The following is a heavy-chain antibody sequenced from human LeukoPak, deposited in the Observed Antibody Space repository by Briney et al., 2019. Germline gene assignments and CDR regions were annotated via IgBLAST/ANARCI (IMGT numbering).Heavy chain of an antibody. Sequence: ASVKVSCKASGYTFTGSYMHWVRHATGQGLEWMGWLNPNSGGTNYAQKFQGRVTMTRDTSISTAHVELSRLRSDDTAGYYCARDGIAAAGTGFDPWGEGALVTLSS. CDR3: ARDGIAAAGTGFDP. CDR1: GYTFTGSY. V-gene: IGHV1-2*02. D-gene: IGHD6-13*01. CDR2: LNPNSGGT. J-gene: IGHJ5*02.